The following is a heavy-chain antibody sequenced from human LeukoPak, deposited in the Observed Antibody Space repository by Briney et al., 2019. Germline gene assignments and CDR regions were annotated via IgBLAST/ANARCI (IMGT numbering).Heavy chain of an antibody. J-gene: IGHJ4*02. CDR1: GFTFSNAW. Sequence: SGGSLRLSCAASGFTFSNAWMSWVRQAPGKGLEWVGRIKSKTDGGTTDYAAPVKGRFTISRDDSKNTLYLQMNSLKTEDTAVYYCTTFSPLVDTAMTFDYWGQGTLVTVSS. V-gene: IGHV3-15*01. D-gene: IGHD5-18*01. CDR3: TTFSPLVDTAMTFDY. CDR2: IKSKTDGGTT.